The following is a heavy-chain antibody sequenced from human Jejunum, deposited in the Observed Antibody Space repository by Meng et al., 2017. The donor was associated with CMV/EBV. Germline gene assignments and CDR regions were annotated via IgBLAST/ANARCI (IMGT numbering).Heavy chain of an antibody. CDR1: NAW. V-gene: IGHV3-15*01. CDR2: IKSKTDGGTT. CDR3: TTGRIRYFDWLLSRVDY. J-gene: IGHJ4*02. Sequence: NAWMSWVRQAQGKGLEWVGRIKSKTDGGTTDYAAPIKGRFTISRDDSKNTLFLQMNSLKTEDTAVYYCTTGRIRYFDWLLSRVDYWGQGTMVTVSS. D-gene: IGHD3-9*01.